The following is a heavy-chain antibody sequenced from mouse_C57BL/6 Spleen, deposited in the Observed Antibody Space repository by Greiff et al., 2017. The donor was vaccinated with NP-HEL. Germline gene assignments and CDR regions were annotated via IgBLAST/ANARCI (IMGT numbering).Heavy chain of an antibody. CDR3: AKKGEGDAMDY. J-gene: IGHJ4*01. CDR2: IYPGDGDT. Sequence: VQLQQSGAELVKPGASVKISCKASGYAFSSYWMNWVKQRPGKGLEWIGQIYPGDGDTNYNGKFKGKATLTADKSSNTAYMQLSSLTSEDSAVYCCAKKGEGDAMDYWGQGTSVTVSS. V-gene: IGHV1-80*01. CDR1: GYAFSSYW.